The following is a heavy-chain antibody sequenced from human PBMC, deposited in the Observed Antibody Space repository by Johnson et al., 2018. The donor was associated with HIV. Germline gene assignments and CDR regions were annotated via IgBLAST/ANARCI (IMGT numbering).Heavy chain of an antibody. CDR1: GFTFSSYA. CDR3: ARLKNGAFDI. D-gene: IGHD2-8*01. V-gene: IGHV3-74*02. J-gene: IGHJ3*02. Sequence: VQLVESGGGVVQPGRSLRLSCAASGFTFSSYAMHWVRQAPGQGLVWVSRIISDVSSAIYTDSVTGRFTISRDNTKNTLYLQMNSLRAEDTAVYYCARLKNGAFDIWGQGTMVTVSS. CDR2: IISDVSSA.